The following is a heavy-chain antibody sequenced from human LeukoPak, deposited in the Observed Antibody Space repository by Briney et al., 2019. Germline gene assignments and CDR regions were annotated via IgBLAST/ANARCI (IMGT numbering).Heavy chain of an antibody. CDR3: ARVDRLRVTMVRGDR. D-gene: IGHD3-10*01. V-gene: IGHV1-18*01. CDR2: ISAYNGNT. J-gene: IGHJ5*02. CDR1: GYTFTSYG. Sequence: AAVKGSCKASGYTFTSYGISWVRQAPGQGREGMGWISAYNGNTNDAQKRQGRVSMTTGTSTSTAYMVLRGLRSDDTAVCYCARVDRLRVTMVRGDRWGEGCLVTVS.